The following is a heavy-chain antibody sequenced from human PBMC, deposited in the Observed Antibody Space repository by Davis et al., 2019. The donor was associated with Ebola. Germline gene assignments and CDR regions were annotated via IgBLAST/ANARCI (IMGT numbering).Heavy chain of an antibody. J-gene: IGHJ6*02. CDR3: ARETDYGMDV. CDR2: IKQDGSEK. V-gene: IGHV3-7*03. CDR1: GFTFSSYW. Sequence: GESLKISCAASGFTFSSYWMSWVRQAPGKGLEWVANIKQDGSEKYYVDSVKGRFTISRDNAKNSLYLQMNSLRAEETAVYYCARETDYGMDVWGQGTTVTVSS.